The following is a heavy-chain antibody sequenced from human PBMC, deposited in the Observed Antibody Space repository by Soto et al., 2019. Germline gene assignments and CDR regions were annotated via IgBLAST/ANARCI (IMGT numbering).Heavy chain of an antibody. V-gene: IGHV1-46*01. Sequence: GASVKVSCKASGYTLTSYDINWVRQAPGQGLEWMGIINPSGGSTSYAQKFQGRVTMTRDTPTSTVYMELSSLRSEDTAVYYCATLQSRDALQDYWGQGTLVTVSS. D-gene: IGHD2-15*01. CDR2: INPSGGST. CDR3: ATLQSRDALQDY. CDR1: GYTLTSYD. J-gene: IGHJ4*02.